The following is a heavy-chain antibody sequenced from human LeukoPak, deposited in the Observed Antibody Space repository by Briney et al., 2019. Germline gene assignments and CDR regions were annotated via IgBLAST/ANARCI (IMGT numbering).Heavy chain of an antibody. Sequence: GGSLRLSCAASGFTFDDYAMHWVRQAPGKGLEWVSGISWNSGSIGYADSVKGRFTISRDNAKNSLYLQMNSLRAEDTALYYCAIAERYFDWLSSKFDYWGQGTLVTVSS. CDR1: GFTFDDYA. V-gene: IGHV3-9*01. D-gene: IGHD3-9*01. CDR3: AIAERYFDWLSSKFDY. J-gene: IGHJ4*02. CDR2: ISWNSGSI.